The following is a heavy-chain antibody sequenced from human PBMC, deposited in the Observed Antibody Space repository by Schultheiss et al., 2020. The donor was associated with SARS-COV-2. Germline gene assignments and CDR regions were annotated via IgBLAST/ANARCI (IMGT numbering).Heavy chain of an antibody. Sequence: LRLSCAVSGGSFSSGGYSWSWIRQPPGKGLEWIGYIYHSGSTYYNPSLKSRVTISVDRSKNQFSLKLSSVTAADTAVYYCARVYSYDDNWFDPWGQGTLVTVSS. J-gene: IGHJ5*02. CDR3: ARVYSYDDNWFDP. D-gene: IGHD5-18*01. CDR2: IYHSGST. V-gene: IGHV4-30-2*01. CDR1: GGSFSSGGYS.